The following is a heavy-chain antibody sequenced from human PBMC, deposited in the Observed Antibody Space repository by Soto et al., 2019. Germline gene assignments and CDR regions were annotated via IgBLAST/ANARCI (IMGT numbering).Heavy chain of an antibody. CDR1: GGTFSSYA. Sequence: QVQLVQSGAEVKKPGSSVKVSCKASGGTFSSYAISWVRQAPGQGLEWMGGIIPIFGTANYAQKFQGRVTITADESTSTAYMELSSLRSEDTAVYYCARVFYGDYVTGDYYYYGMDVWGQGTTVTVSS. V-gene: IGHV1-69*01. D-gene: IGHD4-17*01. J-gene: IGHJ6*02. CDR2: IIPIFGTA. CDR3: ARVFYGDYVTGDYYYYGMDV.